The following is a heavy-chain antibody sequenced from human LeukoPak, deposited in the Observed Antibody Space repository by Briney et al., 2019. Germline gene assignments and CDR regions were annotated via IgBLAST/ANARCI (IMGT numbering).Heavy chain of an antibody. Sequence: GGSLRLSCVASGFTVSDYYMSWVRQAPGKGMEWVSLLYNDDTTIYADSVEGRSTISRDDSKNTIYLHMTTLRGEDTAVYYCARGGAFYWNPRYWGQGTLVTVSS. CDR2: LYNDDTT. D-gene: IGHD1-1*01. CDR3: ARGGAFYWNPRY. J-gene: IGHJ4*02. V-gene: IGHV3-53*01. CDR1: GFTVSDYY.